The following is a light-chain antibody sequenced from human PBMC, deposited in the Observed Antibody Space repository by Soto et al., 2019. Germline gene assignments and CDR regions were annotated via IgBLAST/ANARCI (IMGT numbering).Light chain of an antibody. Sequence: QSVLTQPPSVSAAPGERVTIPCSGNSSNIGRNYVSWYQQLPGSAPRLLIYENDRRPSGIPDRFSGSKSGTAATLDITGLQTGDEADYYCGAWDRGLKAGVFGGGTKLTVL. V-gene: IGLV1-51*02. CDR1: SSNIGRNY. CDR3: GAWDRGLKAGV. CDR2: END. J-gene: IGLJ3*02.